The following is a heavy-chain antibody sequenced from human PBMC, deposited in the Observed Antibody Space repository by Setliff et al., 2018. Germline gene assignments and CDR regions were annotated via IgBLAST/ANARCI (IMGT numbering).Heavy chain of an antibody. J-gene: IGHJ6*02. CDR2: IYPGDSDT. V-gene: IGHV5-51*01. D-gene: IGHD3-3*01. CDR3: ARSQYRAIFGVYYYYYGIDV. Sequence: GESLKISCKGSGYSFTSYWIGWVRQMPGKGLEWMGIIYPGDSDTRYSPSFQGQVTISADKSISTAYLQWSSLKASDTAMYYCARSQYRAIFGVYYYYYGIDVWGQGTTVTVSS. CDR1: GYSFTSYW.